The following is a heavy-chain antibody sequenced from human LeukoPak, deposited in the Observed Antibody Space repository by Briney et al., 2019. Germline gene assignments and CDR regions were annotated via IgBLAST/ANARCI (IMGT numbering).Heavy chain of an antibody. V-gene: IGHV3-48*03. Sequence: PGGSLRLSCAASGFTFSSYEMKWVRQAPGKGLEWVSYISSSGSTRYYADSVEGRFTISRDDAKNSLYLQMNSLRAEDTGFYYCARDEGHCSCWGRGTLVTVSS. CDR2: ISSSGSTR. CDR3: ARDEGHCSC. D-gene: IGHD2-15*01. CDR1: GFTFSSYE. J-gene: IGHJ4*02.